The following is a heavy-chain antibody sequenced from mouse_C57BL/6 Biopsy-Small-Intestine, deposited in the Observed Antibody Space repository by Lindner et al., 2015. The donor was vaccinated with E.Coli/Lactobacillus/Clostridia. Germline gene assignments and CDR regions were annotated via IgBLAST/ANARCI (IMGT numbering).Heavy chain of an antibody. CDR1: GFSLTSFG. V-gene: IGHV2-4*01. Sequence: VQLQESGPGLVQPSQSLSITCTVSGFSLTSFGVHWVRQPPGKGLEWLGVIWHGGNTDYNSAFISRLSISKDNSKSQVFFKMNSLQPEDTAMYYCADGNYWAYWGQGTLVTVSA. CDR2: IWHGGNT. D-gene: IGHD2-1*01. CDR3: ADGNYWAY. J-gene: IGHJ3*01.